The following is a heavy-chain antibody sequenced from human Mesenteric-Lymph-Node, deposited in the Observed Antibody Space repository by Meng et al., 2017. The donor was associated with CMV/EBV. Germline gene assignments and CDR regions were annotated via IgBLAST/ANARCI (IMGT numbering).Heavy chain of an antibody. D-gene: IGHD3-22*01. Sequence: SETLSLTCSVSGASISNGEYCWGWIRQSPGKGLEWIGNIYYRGNTYYNPSFRSRVTMSVDPSKGQFSLKLRSVTAADTAVYYCARAPYYYYDTSNNPPDYWGRGVLVTVS. CDR1: GASISNGEYC. CDR2: IYYRGNT. CDR3: ARAPYYYYDTSNNPPDY. J-gene: IGHJ4*02. V-gene: IGHV4-39*07.